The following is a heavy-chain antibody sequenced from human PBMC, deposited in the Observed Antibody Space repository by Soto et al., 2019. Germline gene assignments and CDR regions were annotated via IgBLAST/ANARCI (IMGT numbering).Heavy chain of an antibody. CDR2: ISPYSGNT. CDR1: GYTFTTYD. Sequence: QVQLVQSGAEVKKPGASVKVSCKASGYTFTTYDLSWVRQAPGQGLEWMGWISPYSGNTKYAQKLQGRVTMTTDTSTNTAYVELRSLRSDDTAVYYCARERSGYSRTFDPWGQGTLVTVSS. V-gene: IGHV1-18*01. D-gene: IGHD4-4*01. J-gene: IGHJ5*02. CDR3: ARERSGYSRTFDP.